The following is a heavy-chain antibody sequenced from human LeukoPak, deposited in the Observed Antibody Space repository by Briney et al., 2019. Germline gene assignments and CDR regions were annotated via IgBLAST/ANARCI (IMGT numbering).Heavy chain of an antibody. V-gene: IGHV3-48*03. CDR2: IASSGTTK. Sequence: GGSLRLSCAVSRFPFSVYEMNWVRQAPGKGLEWVSNIASSGTTKYYADSVKGRFSISRDNAKSSLYLQMNSLRVEDTAVYYCALLAVASDLDDWGQGALVTVSS. D-gene: IGHD6-19*01. CDR1: RFPFSVYE. J-gene: IGHJ4*02. CDR3: ALLAVASDLDD.